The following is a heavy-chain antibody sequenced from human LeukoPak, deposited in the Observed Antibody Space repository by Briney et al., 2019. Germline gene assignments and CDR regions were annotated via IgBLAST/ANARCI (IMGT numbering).Heavy chain of an antibody. J-gene: IGHJ6*02. CDR2: ISYDGSNK. CDR1: GFTFSSYG. Sequence: PGGSLRLSCAASGFTFSSYGMHWVRQAPGKGLEWVAVISYDGSNKYYADSVKGRFTISRDNSKNTLYLQMNSLRAEDTAVYYCAKDGYSSSWYRDYYYYYYGMDVWGQGTTVTVSS. D-gene: IGHD6-13*01. V-gene: IGHV3-30*18. CDR3: AKDGYSSSWYRDYYYYYYGMDV.